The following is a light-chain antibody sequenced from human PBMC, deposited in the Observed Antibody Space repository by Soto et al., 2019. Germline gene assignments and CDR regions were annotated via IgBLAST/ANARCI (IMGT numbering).Light chain of an antibody. CDR1: SSDVGSYNR. J-gene: IGLJ2*01. CDR2: DGS. CDR3: CSYAGSSTHVV. Sequence: QSALTQPASVSGSPGQSITISCTGTSSDVGSYNRVSWYQQHPGKAPKLMIYDGSNRPSGVSNRFSGSKSGNTASLTISGLKAEDEADYYCCSYAGSSTHVVFGGGTKLTVL. V-gene: IGLV2-23*01.